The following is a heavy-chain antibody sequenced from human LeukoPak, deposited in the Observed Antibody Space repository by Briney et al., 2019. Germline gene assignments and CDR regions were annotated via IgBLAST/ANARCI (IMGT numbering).Heavy chain of an antibody. CDR1: GGSISSYY. CDR3: VLEPLDGNYFDY. J-gene: IGHJ4*02. V-gene: IGHV4-59*01. CDR2: IYYSGST. Sequence: SETLSLTCTVSGGSISSYYWSWIRQPPGKGLEWIGYIYYSGSTNYNPSLKSRVTISVDTSKNQFSLKLSSVTAADTAVYYCVLEPLDGNYFDYWGQGTLVTVSS. D-gene: IGHD1-14*01.